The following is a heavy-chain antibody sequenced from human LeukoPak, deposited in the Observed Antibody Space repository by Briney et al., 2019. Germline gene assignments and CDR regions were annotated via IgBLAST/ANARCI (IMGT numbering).Heavy chain of an antibody. D-gene: IGHD1-7*01. Sequence: SETLSLTCAVYGGSFSGYYWSWIRQPPGKGLEWIGEINHSGSTNYNPSFKSRVTISVDTSKNQFSLKLSSVTAADTAVYYCAREGSGTGFAVKIYNWFDPWGQGTLVTVSS. V-gene: IGHV4-34*01. CDR3: AREGSGTGFAVKIYNWFDP. J-gene: IGHJ5*02. CDR2: INHSGST. CDR1: GGSFSGYY.